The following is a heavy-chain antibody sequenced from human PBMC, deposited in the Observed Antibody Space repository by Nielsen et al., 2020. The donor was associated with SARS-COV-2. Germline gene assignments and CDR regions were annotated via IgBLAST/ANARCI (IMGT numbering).Heavy chain of an antibody. D-gene: IGHD3-10*01. CDR2: ISSSSSYI. J-gene: IGHJ4*02. V-gene: IGHV3-21*01. CDR3: ARSTMVRGVILYYFDY. Sequence: GESLKISCAASGFTFSSYSMNWVRQAPGKGLEWVSSISSSSSYIYYADSVKGRFTISRDNAKNSLYLQMNSLRAEDTAVYYCARSTMVRGVILYYFDYWGQGTLVTVSS. CDR1: GFTFSSYS.